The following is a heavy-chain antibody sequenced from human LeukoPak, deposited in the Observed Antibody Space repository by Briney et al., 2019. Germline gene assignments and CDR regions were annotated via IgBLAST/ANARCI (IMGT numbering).Heavy chain of an antibody. CDR3: ARVHTNYDFWSGYYWGGGVYYMDV. J-gene: IGHJ6*03. CDR1: GYTFTSYA. D-gene: IGHD3-3*01. CDR2: INTNTGNP. Sequence: ASVKVSCKASGYTFTSYAMNWVRQAPGQGLEWMGWINTNTGNPTYAQGFTGRFVFSLDTSVSTAYLQISSLKAEDTAVYYCARVHTNYDFWSGYYWGGGVYYMDVWGKGTTVTVSS. V-gene: IGHV7-4-1*02.